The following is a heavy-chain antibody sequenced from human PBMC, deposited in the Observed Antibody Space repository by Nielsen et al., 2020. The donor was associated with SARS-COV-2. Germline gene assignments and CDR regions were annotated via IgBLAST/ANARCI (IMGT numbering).Heavy chain of an antibody. V-gene: IGHV3-23*01. J-gene: IGHJ3*02. Sequence: GGSLRLSCAASGFTFSSYAMSWVRQAPGKGLEWVSAISGSGGSTYYADSVRGRFTISRDNSKNTVFLQMNSLRDEDTAIYYCTMSTIISDGFDIWGQGTMVTISS. D-gene: IGHD5-24*01. CDR3: TMSTIISDGFDI. CDR1: GFTFSSYA. CDR2: ISGSGGST.